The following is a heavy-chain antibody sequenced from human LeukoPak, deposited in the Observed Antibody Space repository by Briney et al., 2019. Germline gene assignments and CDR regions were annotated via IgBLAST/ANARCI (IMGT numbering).Heavy chain of an antibody. V-gene: IGHV4-34*01. CDR1: GGSFSGYY. D-gene: IGHD2-15*01. CDR2: INHSGST. J-gene: IGHJ3*02. Sequence: SETLSLTCAVYGGSFSGYYWSWIRQPPGKGLEWIGEINHSGSTNYNPSLKSRVTISVDTSKNQFSLKLSSVTAADTAVYYCARVPPYCSGGSSSSAAFDIWGQGTMVTVSS. CDR3: ARVPPYCSGGSSSSAAFDI.